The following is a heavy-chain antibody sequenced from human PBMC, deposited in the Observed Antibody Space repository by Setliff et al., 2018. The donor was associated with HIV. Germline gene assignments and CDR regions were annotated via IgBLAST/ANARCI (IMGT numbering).Heavy chain of an antibody. J-gene: IGHJ3*02. CDR3: AREPYDYVWGSYERGFPLRDAFDI. CDR2: IYYSGST. CDR1: GGSISSHY. Sequence: SETLSLTCTVSGGSISSHYWSWIRQPPGKGLEWIGSIYYSGSTNYNPSLKSRVTISVDTSKNQFPLKLSSVTAADTAVYYCAREPYDYVWGSYERGFPLRDAFDIWGQGTMVTASS. D-gene: IGHD3-16*01. V-gene: IGHV4-59*11.